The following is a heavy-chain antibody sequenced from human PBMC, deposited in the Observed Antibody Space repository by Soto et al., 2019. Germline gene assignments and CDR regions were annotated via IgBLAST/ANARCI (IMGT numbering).Heavy chain of an antibody. CDR2: INAGNGNT. Sequence: QVQLVQSGAEVKKPGASVKVSCKASGYTFTSYAMHWVRQAPGQRLEWMGWINAGNGNTKYSQKFQGRVPITRDTSASPSYIDLRSLRSEDTAVYYCARAVTDYGDYGTPYYFDYCGQGTLVTFSS. D-gene: IGHD4-17*01. CDR3: ARAVTDYGDYGTPYYFDY. J-gene: IGHJ4*02. V-gene: IGHV1-3*01. CDR1: GYTFTSYA.